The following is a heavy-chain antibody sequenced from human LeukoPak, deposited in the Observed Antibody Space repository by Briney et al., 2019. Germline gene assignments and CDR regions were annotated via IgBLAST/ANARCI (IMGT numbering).Heavy chain of an antibody. J-gene: IGHJ3*02. V-gene: IGHV3-21*04. D-gene: IGHD3-3*01. CDR2: ISSSSSYI. CDR1: GFTFSSYS. Sequence: PGGSLRLSCAASGFTFSSYSMNWVRQAPGKGLEWVSSISSSSSYIYYADSVKGRFTISRDNSKNTLYLQMNSLRAEDTAVYYCAKDSHLNYDFWSGYYTDAFDIWGQGTMVTVSS. CDR3: AKDSHLNYDFWSGYYTDAFDI.